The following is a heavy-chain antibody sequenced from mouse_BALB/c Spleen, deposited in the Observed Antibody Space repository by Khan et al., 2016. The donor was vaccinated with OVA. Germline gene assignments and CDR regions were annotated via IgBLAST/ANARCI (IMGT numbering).Heavy chain of an antibody. D-gene: IGHD2-3*01. CDR3: ARPAYDGYYDY. J-gene: IGHJ2*01. CDR2: ISTYSGST. CDR1: VYTFTDYA. V-gene: IGHV1S137*01. Sequence: QVQLKQSGPELVRPGVSVKISCKGSVYTFTDYAMYWVKQSHAKSLEWIGLISTYSGSTNYNQKFKGKVTMTVDKSSSAAYMELARLTSEDSAIYYCARPAYDGYYDYWGQGTALTVSS.